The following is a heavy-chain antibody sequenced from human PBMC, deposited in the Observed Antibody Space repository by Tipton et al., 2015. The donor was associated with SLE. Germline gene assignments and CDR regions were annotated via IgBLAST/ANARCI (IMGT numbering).Heavy chain of an antibody. Sequence: TLSLTCTVSGGSISSYYWSWIRQPAGKGLEWIGRIYTSGRTNYNPSLKSRVTMSVDTSKNQFSLKLSSVTAADTAVYYCARGYRSSRPSYYFDYWGQGTLVTVSS. D-gene: IGHD6-6*01. CDR1: GGSISSYY. J-gene: IGHJ4*02. CDR2: IYTSGRT. V-gene: IGHV4-4*07. CDR3: ARGYRSSRPSYYFDY.